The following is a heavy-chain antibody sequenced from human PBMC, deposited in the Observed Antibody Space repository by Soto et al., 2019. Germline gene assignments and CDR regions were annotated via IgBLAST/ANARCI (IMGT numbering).Heavy chain of an antibody. D-gene: IGHD6-19*01. V-gene: IGHV1-8*01. CDR1: GYLFVTYD. Sequence: QVQLVQSGAEVKQPGASVRVSCTASGYLFVTYDINWVRQATTGQGLEWMGWMNSKTGNTCYEKKFQGRVTLTRDTSVSTAYMEMSSLTSADTAVYFCARGRHNCGWYVDIWGQGNRVTVSS. CDR3: ARGRHNCGWYVDI. J-gene: IGHJ4*02. CDR2: MNSKTGNT.